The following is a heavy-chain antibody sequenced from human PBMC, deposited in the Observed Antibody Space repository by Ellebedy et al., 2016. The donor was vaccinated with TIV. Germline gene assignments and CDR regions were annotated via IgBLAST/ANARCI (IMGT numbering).Heavy chain of an antibody. CDR3: ARLYGSGSYYNDY. J-gene: IGHJ4*02. CDR1: GYSFTSYW. Sequence: GGSLRLXXKGSGYSFTSYWIGWVRQMPGKGLEWMGIIYPGDSDTRYSPSFQGQVTISADKSISTAYLQWSSLKASDTAMYYCARLYGSGSYYNDYWGQGTLVTVSS. CDR2: IYPGDSDT. D-gene: IGHD3-10*01. V-gene: IGHV5-51*01.